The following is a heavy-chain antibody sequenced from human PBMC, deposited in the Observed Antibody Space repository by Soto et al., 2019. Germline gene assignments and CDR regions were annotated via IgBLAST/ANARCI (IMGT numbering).Heavy chain of an antibody. CDR3: ARVVDYYGSRPYRLAV. Sequence: ASVKVSCKASGYTFASYGISWVRQAPGQGLEWMGWISAYNGNTNYAQKLQGRVTMTTDTSTSTAYMELRSLRSDDTAVYYCARVVDYYGSRPYRLAVRGQRTTVPVSS. J-gene: IGHJ6*02. D-gene: IGHD3-10*01. CDR1: GYTFASYG. CDR2: ISAYNGNT. V-gene: IGHV1-18*01.